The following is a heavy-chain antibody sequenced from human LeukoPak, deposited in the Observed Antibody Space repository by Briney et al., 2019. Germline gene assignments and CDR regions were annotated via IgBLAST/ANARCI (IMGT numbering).Heavy chain of an antibody. CDR3: AKLIDSSSWYGNYFDY. Sequence: PGGSLRLSCAASAFTFSNYWMHWVRQAPGKGLVWVSRISSDGSDTSYADSVKGRFTISRDNSKNTLYLQMNSLRAEDTAVYYCAKLIDSSSWYGNYFDYWGQGTLVTVSS. D-gene: IGHD6-13*01. CDR2: ISSDGSDT. CDR1: AFTFSNYW. V-gene: IGHV3-74*01. J-gene: IGHJ4*02.